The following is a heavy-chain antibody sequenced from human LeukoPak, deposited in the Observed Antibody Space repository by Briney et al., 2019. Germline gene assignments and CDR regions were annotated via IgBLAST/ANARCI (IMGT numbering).Heavy chain of an antibody. CDR1: GFSFSSYA. J-gene: IGHJ4*02. Sequence: PGGSLRLSCASSGFSFSSYAMSWLRQAPGKGLEWVSVISGSGGRTYYADSVKGRFTISRDNSKNTLYVQMNSLRAEDTAVYYCAKDLLAATSDYYFYYWGQGTLVTVSS. CDR2: ISGSGGRT. D-gene: IGHD5-12*01. CDR3: AKDLLAATSDYYFYY. V-gene: IGHV3-23*01.